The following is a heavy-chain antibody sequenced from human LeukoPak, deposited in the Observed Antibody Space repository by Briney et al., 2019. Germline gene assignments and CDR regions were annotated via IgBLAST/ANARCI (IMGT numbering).Heavy chain of an antibody. CDR3: TRSVRNGHIDY. Sequence: GASVKVSCKASGYTFTSYGISWVRQAPGQGLEWMGWISAYNGNTNYAQKLQGRVTMTTDTSTSTAYMELRSLRFEDTAVYYCTRSVRNGHIDYWGQGTLVTVSS. CDR1: GYTFTSYG. D-gene: IGHD2-21*01. CDR2: ISAYNGNT. J-gene: IGHJ4*02. V-gene: IGHV1-18*01.